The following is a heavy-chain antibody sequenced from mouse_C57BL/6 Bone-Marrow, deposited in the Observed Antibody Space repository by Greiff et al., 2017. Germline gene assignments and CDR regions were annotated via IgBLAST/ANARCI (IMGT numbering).Heavy chain of an antibody. J-gene: IGHJ4*01. CDR3: ARPDYYAMDY. Sequence: EVKLVESGAELVKPGASVKLSCTASGFNIKAYYMHWVKQRNEQGLEWSGRIDPEDGETKYDQKFQGKATITAYRSSNTAYRQLSSLTSEDTAVYCCARPDYYAMDYWGQGTSLTVSS. CDR2: IDPEDGET. V-gene: IGHV14-2*01. CDR1: GFNIKAYY.